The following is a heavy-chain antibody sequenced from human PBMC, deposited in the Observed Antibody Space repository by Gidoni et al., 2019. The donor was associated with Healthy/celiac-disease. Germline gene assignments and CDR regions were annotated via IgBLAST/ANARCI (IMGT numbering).Heavy chain of an antibody. J-gene: IGHJ6*02. Sequence: QVQLQESGPGLVKPSETLSLTCTVSGGSVSSGSYYWSWIRQPPGKGLEWIGYIYYSGSTNYNPSLKSRVTISVDTSKNQFSLKLSSVTAADTAVYYCAREGTVVYYYYGMDVWGQGTTVTVSS. CDR3: AREGTVVYYYYGMDV. D-gene: IGHD2-15*01. CDR1: GGSVSSGSYY. CDR2: IYYSGST. V-gene: IGHV4-61*01.